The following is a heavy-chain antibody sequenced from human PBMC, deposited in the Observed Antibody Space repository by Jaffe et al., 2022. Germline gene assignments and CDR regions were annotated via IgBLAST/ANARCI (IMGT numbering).Heavy chain of an antibody. CDR3: ARERRSDFDY. J-gene: IGHJ4*02. CDR2: IYTSGST. V-gene: IGHV4-61*02. D-gene: IGHD6-25*01. CDR1: GGSISSGSYY. Sequence: QVQLQESGPGLVKPSQTLSLTCTVSGGSISSGSYYWSWIRQPAGKGLEWIGRIYTSGSTNYNPSLKSRVTISVDTSKNQFSLKLSSVTAADTAVYYCARERRSDFDYWGQGTLVTVSS.